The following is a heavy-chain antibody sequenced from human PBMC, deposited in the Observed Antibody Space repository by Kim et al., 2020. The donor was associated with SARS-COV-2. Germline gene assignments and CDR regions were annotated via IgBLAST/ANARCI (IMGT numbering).Heavy chain of an antibody. Sequence: GGSLRLSCAASGFTFSGSAMHWVRQASGKGLEWVGRIRSKANSYATAYAASVKGRFTISRDDSKNTAYLQMNSLKTEDTAVYYCTRPYDSSGYYDYYYYGRDVWGQGTTVSVSS. CDR2: IRSKANSYAT. D-gene: IGHD3-22*01. V-gene: IGHV3-73*01. CDR1: GFTFSGSA. J-gene: IGHJ6*02. CDR3: TRPYDSSGYYDYYYYGRDV.